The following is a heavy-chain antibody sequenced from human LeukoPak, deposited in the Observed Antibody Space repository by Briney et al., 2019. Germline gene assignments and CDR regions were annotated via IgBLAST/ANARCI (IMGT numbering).Heavy chain of an antibody. CDR3: AKSREAIVVVTAIDY. CDR1: GFTFSTYS. J-gene: IGHJ4*02. D-gene: IGHD2-21*02. CDR2: ISSTGTTI. Sequence: GGSLRLSCGASGFTFSTYSMNWVRQAPGKGLEWVSYISSTGTTIYYTDSVKGRFTISRDNAKNSLYLQMNSLRAEDTAVYYCAKSREAIVVVTAIDYWGQGTLVTVSS. V-gene: IGHV3-48*01.